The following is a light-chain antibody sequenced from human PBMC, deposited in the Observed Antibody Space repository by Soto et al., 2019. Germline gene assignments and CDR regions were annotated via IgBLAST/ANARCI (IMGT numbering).Light chain of an antibody. CDR3: QKYNNWPPFT. CDR1: QSVRNN. V-gene: IGKV3-15*01. CDR2: AAS. J-gene: IGKJ3*01. Sequence: EIVMTHSPDTLSVSPGERATLSCRASQSVRNNLAWYQQKPGLPPRLLIYAASNRATGIPDRFSGNGSETEFTLTIDRLQSEDYALYYCQKYNNWPPFTFGPGTKVDIK.